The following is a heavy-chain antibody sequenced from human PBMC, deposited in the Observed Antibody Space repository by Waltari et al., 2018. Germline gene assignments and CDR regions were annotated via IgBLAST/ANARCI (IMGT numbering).Heavy chain of an antibody. Sequence: EVLLLESGGGLVQPGGSLRLSCAASGFSFRDYAISWVRQAPGKGLEWVSGINGGGGSTYYADSVKGRFTTSRDNSQSTLYLQMNSLRVEDTAVYYCAREGARYYYDSSGYFDYWGQGTLVTVSS. J-gene: IGHJ4*02. CDR3: AREGARYYYDSSGYFDY. D-gene: IGHD3-22*01. CDR1: GFSFRDYA. CDR2: INGGGGST. V-gene: IGHV3-23*01.